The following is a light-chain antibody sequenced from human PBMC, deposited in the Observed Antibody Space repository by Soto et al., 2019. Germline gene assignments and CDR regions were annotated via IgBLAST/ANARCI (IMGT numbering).Light chain of an antibody. Sequence: QSVLTQPPSVSGAXGQRVXXSXTGSSSNIGAGYDVHWYQQLPGTAPKLLIYGNSNRPSGVPDRFSGSKSGTSASLAITGLQAEDEADYYCQSYDSSLSGAVFGGGTQLTVL. CDR1: SSNIGAGYD. V-gene: IGLV1-40*01. J-gene: IGLJ7*01. CDR2: GNS. CDR3: QSYDSSLSGAV.